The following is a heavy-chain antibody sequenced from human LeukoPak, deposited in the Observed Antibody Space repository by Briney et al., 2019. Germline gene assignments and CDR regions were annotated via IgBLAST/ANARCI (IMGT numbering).Heavy chain of an antibody. D-gene: IGHD6-13*01. CDR3: AKDDGLAAAGTSFDY. V-gene: IGHV3-21*04. Sequence: GGSLRLSCAASGFTFSSYSMNWVRQAPGKGLEWVSSISSSSSYIYYADSVKGRFTISRDNSKNTLYLQMNSLRAEDTAVYYCAKDDGLAAAGTSFDYWGQGTLVTVSS. CDR2: ISSSSSYI. J-gene: IGHJ4*02. CDR1: GFTFSSYS.